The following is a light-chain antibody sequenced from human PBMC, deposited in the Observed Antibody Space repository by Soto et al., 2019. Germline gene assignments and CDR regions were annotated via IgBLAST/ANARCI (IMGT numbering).Light chain of an antibody. Sequence: QSVLTQPPSASGTPGQRVTISCSGSSSNVGSNYVYWYQQVPGTAPKLLIYRNIQRPSGVPDRFSGSKSGTSASLAISGLRSEDEADYYCATWDDSLSGRVFGGGTKLTVL. CDR3: ATWDDSLSGRV. J-gene: IGLJ3*02. CDR2: RNI. CDR1: SSNVGSNY. V-gene: IGLV1-47*01.